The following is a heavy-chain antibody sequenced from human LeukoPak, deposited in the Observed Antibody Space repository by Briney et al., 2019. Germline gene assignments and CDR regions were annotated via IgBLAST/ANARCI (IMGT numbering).Heavy chain of an antibody. Sequence: SETLSLTCTVSGGSISSYYWSWIRQPPGKGLEWIGHISYSGNTNCNPSLNSRNTNCNASLKSRVTISVDTYKNELSLKLSSVTAADTAVYFCARQYIDSSGSYSFDCWGQGTLVTVSS. D-gene: IGHD1-26*01. V-gene: IGHV4-59*08. J-gene: IGHJ4*02. CDR2: ISYSGNT. CDR3: ARQYIDSSGSYSFDC. CDR1: GGSISSYY.